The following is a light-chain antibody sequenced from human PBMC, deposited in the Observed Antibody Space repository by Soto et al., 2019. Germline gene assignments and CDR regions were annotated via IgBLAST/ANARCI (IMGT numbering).Light chain of an antibody. CDR3: QQRSSWRVT. Sequence: IVMTQSPATLSVSLGERATLSCRASQSVSTFLAWYQQKPGQAPRLVVYDASKRATGIPARFSGSGSGTDFTLTISSLEPEDFAVYYCQQRSSWRVTVGGGTKV. V-gene: IGKV3-11*01. CDR2: DAS. J-gene: IGKJ4*01. CDR1: QSVSTF.